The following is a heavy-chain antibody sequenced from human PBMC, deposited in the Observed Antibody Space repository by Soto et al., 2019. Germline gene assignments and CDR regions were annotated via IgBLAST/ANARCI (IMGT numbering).Heavy chain of an antibody. V-gene: IGHV1-24*01. CDR2: FDPEDGET. J-gene: IGHJ6*02. CDR3: ATGYCTNGVCYPGDYYYGMDV. Sequence: ASVKVSCKVSGYTLTELSMHWVRQAPGKGLEWMGGFDPEDGETIYAQKFQGRVTMTEDTSTDTAYMELSSLRSEDTAVYYCATGYCTNGVCYPGDYYYGMDVWGQGTTVTVSS. CDR1: GYTLTELS. D-gene: IGHD2-8*01.